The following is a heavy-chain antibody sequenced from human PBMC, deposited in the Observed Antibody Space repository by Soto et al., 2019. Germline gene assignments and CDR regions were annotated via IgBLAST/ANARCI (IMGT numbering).Heavy chain of an antibody. D-gene: IGHD2-21*02. J-gene: IGHJ3*02. CDR3: ASTYCGGDCYSGYAFDI. CDR1: GGTFSSYA. V-gene: IGHV1-69*06. CDR2: IIPIFGTA. Sequence: ASVKVSCKASGGTFSSYAISWVRQAPGQGLEWMGGIIPIFGTANYAQKFQGRVTITADKSTSTAYMELSSLRSEDTAVYYCASTYCGGDCYSGYAFDIWGQGTMVTVSS.